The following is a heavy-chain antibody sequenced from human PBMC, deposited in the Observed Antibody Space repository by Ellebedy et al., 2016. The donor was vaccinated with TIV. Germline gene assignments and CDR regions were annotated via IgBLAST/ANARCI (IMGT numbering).Heavy chain of an antibody. CDR2: ISSSSSTI. J-gene: IGHJ4*02. Sequence: GGSLRLXXAASGSTFSSYSMNWVRQAPGKGLEWVSYISSSSSTIYYADSVKGRFTISRDNAKNSLYLQMNSLGAEDTAVYYCATAGVHSGRAHWGQGTLVTVSS. V-gene: IGHV3-48*01. CDR3: ATAGVHSGRAH. D-gene: IGHD1-26*01. CDR1: GSTFSSYS.